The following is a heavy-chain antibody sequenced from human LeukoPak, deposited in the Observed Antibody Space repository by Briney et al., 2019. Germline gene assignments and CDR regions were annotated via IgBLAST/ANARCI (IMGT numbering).Heavy chain of an antibody. J-gene: IGHJ4*02. CDR3: ARVYVSSSSWSFDY. CDR1: GGSISSYY. CDR2: IYYSGST. D-gene: IGHD6-13*01. Sequence: SETLSLTCTVSGGSISSYYRSWIRQPPGKGLEWIGYIYYSGSTNYNPSLKSRVTISVDTSKNQFSLKLSSVTAADTAVYYCARVYVSSSSWSFDYWGQGTLVTVSS. V-gene: IGHV4-59*01.